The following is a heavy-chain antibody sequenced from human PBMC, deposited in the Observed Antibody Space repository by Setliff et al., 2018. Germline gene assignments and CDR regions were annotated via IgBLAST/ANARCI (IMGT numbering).Heavy chain of an antibody. CDR1: DDSFTSSRYY. V-gene: IGHV4-39*01. CDR2: ISYSGTP. D-gene: IGHD2-15*01. Sequence: ASETLSLTCTVSDDSFTSSRYYWGWIRQAPGSGLEWIGSISYSGTPYYNASVESRVTISIDTSRNQFSLELRSVTVADTATYSCVRPGGPTVVARHFDYWGSGILVTVSS. J-gene: IGHJ4*01. CDR3: VRPGGPTVVARHFDY.